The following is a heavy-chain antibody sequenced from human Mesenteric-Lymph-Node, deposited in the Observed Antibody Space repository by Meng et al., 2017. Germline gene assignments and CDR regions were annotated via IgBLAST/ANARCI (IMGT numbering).Heavy chain of an antibody. D-gene: IGHD3-22*01. V-gene: IGHV4-31*03. CDR3: ARVDSSGYFLDY. CDR2: IYYSGST. CDR1: GGSISSGGHP. Sequence: QVQLQESGPGLVKPSQNLSLTCTVSGGSISSGGHPWSWIRQHPGKGLEWIAYIYYSGSTYYNPSLKSRVILSVDTSKNQFSLKLSSVTAADTAVYYCARVDSSGYFLDYWGQGTLVTVSS. J-gene: IGHJ4*01.